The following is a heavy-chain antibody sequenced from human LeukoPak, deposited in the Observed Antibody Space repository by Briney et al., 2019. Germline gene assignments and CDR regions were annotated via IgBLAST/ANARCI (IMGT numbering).Heavy chain of an antibody. CDR1: GGSISSGVFY. J-gene: IGHJ4*02. CDR3: ARGRGCSGGSCYANDY. Sequence: PSQTLSLTCTVSGGSISSGVFYWTWIRQHPGKGLEWIGSIYYSGITYYNPSLKSRVTISVDTSKNQFSLKLSSVTAADTAVYYCARGRGCSGGSCYANDYWGQGTLVTVSS. CDR2: IYYSGIT. D-gene: IGHD2-15*01. V-gene: IGHV4-31*03.